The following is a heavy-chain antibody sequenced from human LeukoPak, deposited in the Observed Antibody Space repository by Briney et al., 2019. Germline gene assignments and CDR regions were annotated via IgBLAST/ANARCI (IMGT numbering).Heavy chain of an antibody. J-gene: IGHJ3*02. D-gene: IGHD2-15*01. CDR3: ARGRYCSGGNCYGAGRFNAFDI. V-gene: IGHV4-59*12. CDR2: IYYSGST. CDR1: GGSISSYY. Sequence: SETLSLTCTVSGGSISSYYWSWIRQPPGKGLEWIGYIYYSGSTNYNPSLKSRVTISVDTSKNQFSLKLSSVTAADTAVYYCARGRYCSGGNCYGAGRFNAFDIWGQGTMVTVSS.